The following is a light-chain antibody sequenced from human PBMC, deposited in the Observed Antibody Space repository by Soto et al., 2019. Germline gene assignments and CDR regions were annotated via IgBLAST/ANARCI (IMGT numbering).Light chain of an antibody. V-gene: IGKV1-5*01. CDR1: ETISTW. CDR3: LQYNDYSWT. Sequence: DTQMTQSHSTLSASVGDRVTITCRASETISTWLAWYQQKPGQAPKLLIYSSSFLESGVPSRFSGSGSGTDFTLTIISLQPDDFATYYCLQYNDYSWTFGQGTKVQIK. J-gene: IGKJ1*01. CDR2: SSS.